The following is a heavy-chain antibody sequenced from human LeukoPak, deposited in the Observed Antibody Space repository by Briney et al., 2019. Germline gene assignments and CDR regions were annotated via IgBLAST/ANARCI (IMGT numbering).Heavy chain of an antibody. CDR2: INSDGSST. D-gene: IGHD6-19*01. Sequence: GGSLRLSCAASGFIFSDHWMHWVRQAPGKGLVWVSRINSDGSSTSYADSVKGRFTISRDNAKNTLYLQMNSLRAEDTAVYYCARVGIAVAGFDYWGQGTLVTVSS. V-gene: IGHV3-74*01. J-gene: IGHJ4*02. CDR3: ARVGIAVAGFDY. CDR1: GFIFSDHW.